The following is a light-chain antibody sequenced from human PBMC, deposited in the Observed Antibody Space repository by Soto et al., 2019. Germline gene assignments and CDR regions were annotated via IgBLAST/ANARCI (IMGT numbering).Light chain of an antibody. Sequence: DIVLTQAPGILSWSPRDRATLSCRASQSVSSYYLAWYQQKPGQAPRLLIYAASSRATGIPDRFSGGGSGTDFTLTIIRLEPEDFAVYYCQQCGSSPWTFGQGTKVDIK. V-gene: IGKV3-20*01. CDR3: QQCGSSPWT. J-gene: IGKJ1*01. CDR1: QSVSSYY. CDR2: AAS.